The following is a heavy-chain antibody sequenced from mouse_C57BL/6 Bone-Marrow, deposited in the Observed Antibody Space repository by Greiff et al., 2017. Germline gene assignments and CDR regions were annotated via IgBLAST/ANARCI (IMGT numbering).Heavy chain of an antibody. CDR3: ARDYGSSYWYFDV. Sequence: VQRVESGPELVKPGASVKLSCKASGYTFTRYDINWVKQRPGQGLEWIGWIYPRDGSTKYNEKFKGKATLTVDTSSSTAYMELHSLTSEDSAVYFCARDYGSSYWYFDVWGTGTTVTVSS. D-gene: IGHD1-1*01. J-gene: IGHJ1*03. V-gene: IGHV1-85*01. CDR2: IYPRDGST. CDR1: GYTFTRYD.